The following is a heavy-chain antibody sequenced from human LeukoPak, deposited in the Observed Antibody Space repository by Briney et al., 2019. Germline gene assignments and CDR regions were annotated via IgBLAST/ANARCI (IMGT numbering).Heavy chain of an antibody. D-gene: IGHD3-16*01. CDR3: ARDLNYVFDY. J-gene: IGHJ4*02. V-gene: IGHV4-59*01. Sequence: SETLSLTCTVSGDSISGYYWSWIRQPPGRGREWIRYIYYSGSTNYNPSLQSRLTISVDTSKNQFSLKLSSVTASDTAVYYCARDLNYVFDYWGQGTLVTVSS. CDR1: GDSISGYY. CDR2: IYYSGST.